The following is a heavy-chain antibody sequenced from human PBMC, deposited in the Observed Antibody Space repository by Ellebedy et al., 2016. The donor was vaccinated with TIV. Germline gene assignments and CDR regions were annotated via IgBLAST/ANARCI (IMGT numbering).Heavy chain of an antibody. V-gene: IGHV3-30-3*01. CDR2: ISFDGTKT. Sequence: GGSLRLXXAASGFTFSSHAMHWFRLTPGKGLDWMALISFDGTKTYYADSVRGRFTISRDNSQSTLYLQLNSITFEDTSVYHCARGDSGYYDYWGQGTLVTVSS. CDR3: ARGDSGYYDY. D-gene: IGHD3-22*01. J-gene: IGHJ4*02. CDR1: GFTFSSHA.